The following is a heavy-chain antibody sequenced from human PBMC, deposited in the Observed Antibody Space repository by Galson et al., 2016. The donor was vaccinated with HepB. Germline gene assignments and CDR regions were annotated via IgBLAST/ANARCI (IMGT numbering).Heavy chain of an antibody. J-gene: IGHJ6*04. CDR1: GFIFSTHD. Sequence: SLRLSCAASGFIFSTHDMHWVRRVTGKGLEWVSGIETAGDTYYADSVKGRFTISRENGKNSVYLQMNSLNAGDTAVYYCARGKSLWTMPWNYGLDVWGEGTTVTVSS. V-gene: IGHV3-13*01. D-gene: IGHD2-2*01. CDR2: IETAGDT. CDR3: ARGKSLWTMPWNYGLDV.